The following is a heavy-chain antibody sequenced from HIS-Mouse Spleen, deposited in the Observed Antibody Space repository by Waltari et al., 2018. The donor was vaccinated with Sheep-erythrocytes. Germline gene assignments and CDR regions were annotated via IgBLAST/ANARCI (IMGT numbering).Heavy chain of an antibody. D-gene: IGHD3-22*01. CDR3: ARSITMIVVVIKTNWFDP. CDR2: INHSGST. CDR1: GGSFSGYY. V-gene: IGHV4-34*01. Sequence: QVQLQQWGAGLLKPSETLSLTCAVYGGSFSGYYWSWIRQPPGKGLEWMGEINHSGSTNYHPSLKSRVTISVDTSKNQFSLKLSSVTAADTAVYYCARSITMIVVVIKTNWFDPWGQGTLVTVSS. J-gene: IGHJ5*02.